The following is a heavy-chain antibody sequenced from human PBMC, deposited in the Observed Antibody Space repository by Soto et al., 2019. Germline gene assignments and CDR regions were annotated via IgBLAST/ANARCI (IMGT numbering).Heavy chain of an antibody. D-gene: IGHD1-26*01. J-gene: IGHJ4*02. CDR3: ARDGGSESYLAY. V-gene: IGHV1-18*01. CDR2: ISPFNGHT. CDR1: GYTFTNYV. Sequence: HVQLVQSGGEVKKPGASVKVSCKPSGYTFTNYVISWVRQAPGQGLEYMGWISPFNGHTKYAQKFQGRVTLTTETSPSKALMELRSPINDDTAVYFCARDGGSESYLAYWGQGTLVSVSS.